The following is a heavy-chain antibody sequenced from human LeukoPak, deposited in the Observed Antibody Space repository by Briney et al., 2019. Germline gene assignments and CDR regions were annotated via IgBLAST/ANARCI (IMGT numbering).Heavy chain of an antibody. CDR1: GFTFSTYV. CDR3: AKGPAAFQYLYYYMDV. V-gene: IGHV3-23*01. D-gene: IGHD2-2*01. CDR2: ISGSGGTT. J-gene: IGHJ6*03. Sequence: GGSLRLSCAASGFTFSTYVMTWVRQAPGKGLEWVSGISGSGGTTYYADSVKGRFTISRDNSKNTLYLQMNSLRAEDTAVYYCAKGPAAFQYLYYYMDVWGKGTTVTVSS.